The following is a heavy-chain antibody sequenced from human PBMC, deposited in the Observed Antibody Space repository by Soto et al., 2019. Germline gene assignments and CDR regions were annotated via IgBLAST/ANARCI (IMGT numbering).Heavy chain of an antibody. D-gene: IGHD2-21*02. V-gene: IGHV1-8*01. CDR2: MSPNSGNT. J-gene: IGHJ4*02. CDR1: GYTFTSYD. CDR3: ARAGSCGEDCNGX. Sequence: SVKVSCKASGYTFTSYDSNWVRQATGQGLEWMGCMSPNSGNTGYAQKFQGRVTMTRNTSIGTDYMELSSLRSEDTAVYYCARAGSCGEDCNGXWGQGTTVTVSX.